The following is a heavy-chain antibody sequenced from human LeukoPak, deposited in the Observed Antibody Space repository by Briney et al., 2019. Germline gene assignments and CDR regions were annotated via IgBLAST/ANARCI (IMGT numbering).Heavy chain of an antibody. Sequence: PSETLSLTCAVSGYSISSGYYWGWIRQPPVKGLEWIGSIYHSGSTYYNPSLKSRVTISVDTSKNQFSLKLSSVTAADTAVYYCARCAANYYFDYWGQGTLVTVYS. CDR3: ARCAANYYFDY. D-gene: IGHD2-15*01. CDR1: GYSISSGYY. V-gene: IGHV4-38-2*01. CDR2: IYHSGST. J-gene: IGHJ4*02.